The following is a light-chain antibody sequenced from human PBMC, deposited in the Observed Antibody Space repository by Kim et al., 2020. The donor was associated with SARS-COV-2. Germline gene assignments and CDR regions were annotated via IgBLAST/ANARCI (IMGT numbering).Light chain of an antibody. CDR3: TSYAGSNNLGV. CDR2: EVS. Sequence: QSVTISGTGTSSDVGVYNYVSWYQQHPGKAPKVMIYEVSKRPSGVPDRFSGSKSGNTASLTVSGLQAEDEADYYCTSYAGSNNLGVFGTGTKVTVL. CDR1: SSDVGVYNY. V-gene: IGLV2-8*01. J-gene: IGLJ1*01.